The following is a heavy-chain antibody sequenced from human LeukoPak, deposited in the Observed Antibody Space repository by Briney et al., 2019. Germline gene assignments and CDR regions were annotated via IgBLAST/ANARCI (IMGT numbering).Heavy chain of an antibody. CDR1: GFSFNYYG. CDR3: AKAPVTTCRGAYCYPFDY. Sequence: GGSLRLSCAASGFSFNYYGMHWVRQAPGKGLEHVSAISKNGGSTYYANSLKGRFTISRDSSKNTLFLQMNRLRPEDAAVYYCAKAPVTTCRGAYCYPFDYWGQGTLVTVSS. D-gene: IGHD2-21*01. J-gene: IGHJ4*02. CDR2: ISKNGGST. V-gene: IGHV3-64*01.